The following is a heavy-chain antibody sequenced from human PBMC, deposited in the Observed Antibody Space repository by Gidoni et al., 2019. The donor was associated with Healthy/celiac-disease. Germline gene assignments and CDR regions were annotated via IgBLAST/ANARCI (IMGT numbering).Heavy chain of an antibody. Sequence: QVQLQESGPGLVKPSETLSLTCTVSGGSISSYYWSWIRQPPGKGLEWIGYIYYSGSTNYNPSLKSRVTISVDTSKNQFSLKLSSVTAADTAVYYCARAYAASYYYGMDVWGQGTTVTVSS. V-gene: IGHV4-59*01. CDR2: IYYSGST. D-gene: IGHD3-16*01. CDR1: GGSISSYY. J-gene: IGHJ6*02. CDR3: ARAYAASYYYGMDV.